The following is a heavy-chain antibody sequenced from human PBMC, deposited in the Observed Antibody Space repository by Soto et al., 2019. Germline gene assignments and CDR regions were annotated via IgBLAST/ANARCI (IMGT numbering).Heavy chain of an antibody. V-gene: IGHV3-30-3*01. Sequence: QVQLVESGGGVVQPGRSLRLSCAASGFTFSSYAMHWVRQAPGKGLEWVAVISYDGSNKYYADSVKGRFTISRDNSKNTLYLQMNSLRAEDTAVYYCARAPYSSSSGVDYWGQGTLVTVSS. CDR1: GFTFSSYA. J-gene: IGHJ4*02. D-gene: IGHD6-13*01. CDR2: ISYDGSNK. CDR3: ARAPYSSSSGVDY.